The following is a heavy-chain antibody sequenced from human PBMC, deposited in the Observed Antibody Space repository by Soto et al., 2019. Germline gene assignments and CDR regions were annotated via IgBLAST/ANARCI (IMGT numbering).Heavy chain of an antibody. CDR2: ISGSTDSL. D-gene: IGHD3-10*01. Sequence: QVQLVEYGGDLVKPGGSLRLSCAASGFTFTDYYMSWLRQAPGQGLQWLSYISGSTDSLNYADSVKGRFTISRDNAKNLLYLQMTSLRADDTAVYYCARDIGLSSSNYFDFWGQGTLVTVSS. CDR1: GFTFTDYY. J-gene: IGHJ4*02. CDR3: ARDIGLSSSNYFDF. V-gene: IGHV3-11*05.